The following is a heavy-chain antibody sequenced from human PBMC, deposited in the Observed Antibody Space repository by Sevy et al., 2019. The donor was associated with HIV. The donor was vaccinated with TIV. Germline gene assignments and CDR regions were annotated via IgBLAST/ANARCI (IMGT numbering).Heavy chain of an antibody. Sequence: SETLSLTCTVSGASISSSGYYWGLIRQPPGKGLEWIASIRSSGETFYNPSLKSRVTISADTSKNQFSLQLSSVTAADTAIYFCAGPILTYNSGWSYYDYWGQGTVVTVSS. CDR2: IRSSGET. V-gene: IGHV4-39*01. CDR1: GASISSSGYY. J-gene: IGHJ4*02. D-gene: IGHD6-19*01. CDR3: AGPILTYNSGWSYYDY.